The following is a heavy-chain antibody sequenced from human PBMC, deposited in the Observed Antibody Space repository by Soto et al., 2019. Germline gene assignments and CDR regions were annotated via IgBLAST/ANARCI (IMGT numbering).Heavy chain of an antibody. CDR3: ARNGDCTSGICYVGWFDP. D-gene: IGHD2-2*01. Sequence: QVQLQESGPGLVEPSGTLSLTYGVSGGSMRNDDWWSWVRQTPGKGLEWIGEISHYGNTNYNPSLKSRVTMSIDTSKNQFSLKVRSLTAADTAMYYCARNGDCTSGICYVGWFDPWGQGTLVSVSS. V-gene: IGHV4-4*02. CDR2: ISHYGNT. J-gene: IGHJ5*02. CDR1: GGSMRNDDW.